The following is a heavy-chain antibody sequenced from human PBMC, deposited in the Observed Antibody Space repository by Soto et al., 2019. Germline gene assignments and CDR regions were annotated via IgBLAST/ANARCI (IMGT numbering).Heavy chain of an antibody. V-gene: IGHV4-30-4*01. J-gene: IGHJ5*02. D-gene: IGHD2-15*01. Sequence: QMQLQESGPGLVKPSQTLSLTCTVSGGSISSGDYYWSWIRQPPGKGLEWIGYIYYSGSTNYNPSLKSRVTISVDSSKNQFSLKLSSVTAADTAVYYCAGVRRRLLRFDPWGQGTLVTVSS. CDR1: GGSISSGDYY. CDR2: IYYSGST. CDR3: AGVRRRLLRFDP.